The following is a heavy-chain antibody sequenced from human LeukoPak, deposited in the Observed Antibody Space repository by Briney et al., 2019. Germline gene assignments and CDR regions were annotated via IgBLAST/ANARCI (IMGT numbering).Heavy chain of an antibody. Sequence: GGSLRLSCAASGFTFSNAWMSWVRQAPGKGLEWVGRIKSKTDGGTTDYAAPVKGRFTISRDDSKNTLFLQMNSLKTEDTAVYYCTTDYTAMDPQYWGQGTLVTVSS. J-gene: IGHJ4*02. CDR3: TTDYTAMDPQY. CDR2: IKSKTDGGTT. D-gene: IGHD5-18*01. V-gene: IGHV3-15*01. CDR1: GFTFSNAW.